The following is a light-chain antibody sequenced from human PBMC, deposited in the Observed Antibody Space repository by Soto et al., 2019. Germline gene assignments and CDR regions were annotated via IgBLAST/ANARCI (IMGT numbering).Light chain of an antibody. CDR3: QQSYSTPPT. CDR2: AAS. CDR1: QSISNY. Sequence: IQMTQSPSSLSATVGDRVTITCRASQSISNYLNWYQQKPGKAPKLLIYAASSLQSGVPSRFSGSGSETEFSLTIRALQPEDFATYYCQQSYSTPPTFGQGTKVDIK. V-gene: IGKV1-39*01. J-gene: IGKJ1*01.